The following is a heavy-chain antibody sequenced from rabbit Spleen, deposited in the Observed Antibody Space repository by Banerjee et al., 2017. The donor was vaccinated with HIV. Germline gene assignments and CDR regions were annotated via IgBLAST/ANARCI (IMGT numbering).Heavy chain of an antibody. J-gene: IGHJ6*01. Sequence: QEQLVESGGGLVKPEGSLKLSCIASGFSFSNKAVMCWVRQAPGKGLEWIACIDTGSSGFTYFASWAKGRFTISKTSSTTVTLQMTSLTAADTATYFCARDTSSSFSSYGMDLWGQGTLVTVS. CDR3: ARDTSSSFSSYGMDL. V-gene: IGHV1S45*01. CDR1: GFSFSNKAV. CDR2: IDTGSSGFT. D-gene: IGHD1-1*01.